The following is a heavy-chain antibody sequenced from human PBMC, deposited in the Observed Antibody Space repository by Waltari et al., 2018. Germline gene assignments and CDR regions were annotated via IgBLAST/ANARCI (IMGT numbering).Heavy chain of an antibody. D-gene: IGHD6-19*01. CDR3: ARGRGWCDY. V-gene: IGHV3-66*02. Sequence: EVQLVESGGGLVQPGGSLRLSCAASGFTVSSYYMSWVRQAPGEGLEWVSVTDRGGSTSYAESVKSRFTISRGTAKKTLYLQMNSLRVEDTAAYYCARGRGWCDYWGQGTLVTASS. CDR2: TDRGGST. J-gene: IGHJ4*02. CDR1: GFTVSSYY.